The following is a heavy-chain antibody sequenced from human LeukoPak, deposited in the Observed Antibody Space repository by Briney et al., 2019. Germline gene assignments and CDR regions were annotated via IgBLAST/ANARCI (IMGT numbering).Heavy chain of an antibody. CDR2: IYSTGST. J-gene: IGHJ4*02. D-gene: IGHD5-18*01. V-gene: IGHV4-61*02. CDR3: ARGYSYGYPLGY. CDR1: VGSISSSSYY. Sequence: SQTLSLTCTVSVGSISSSSYYWSWIRQPAGKGLEWIGRIYSTGSTNYNPSLKSRVTISVDTSKNQFSLELSSVIAADTAVYYCARGYSYGYPLGYWGQGTLVTVSS.